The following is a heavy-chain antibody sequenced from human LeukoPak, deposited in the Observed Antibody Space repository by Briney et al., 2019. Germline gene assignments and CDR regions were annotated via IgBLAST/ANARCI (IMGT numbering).Heavy chain of an antibody. Sequence: PSETLSLTCTVSGGSISSNYWSWIRQPPGKGLEWIGYINYSGSTNYNPSLKSRVTISVDTSKNLFSLKLTSVTAADTAVYYCAGQWSYGNPLYFDSWGPGTLVTLSP. CDR3: AGQWSYGNPLYFDS. D-gene: IGHD4/OR15-4a*01. V-gene: IGHV4-59*01. CDR2: INYSGST. CDR1: GGSISSNY. J-gene: IGHJ4*02.